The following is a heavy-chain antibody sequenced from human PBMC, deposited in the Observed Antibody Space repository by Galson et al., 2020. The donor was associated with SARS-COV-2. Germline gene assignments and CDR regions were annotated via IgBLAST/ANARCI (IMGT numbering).Heavy chain of an antibody. CDR3: AGDYGDFEGLMDAFDI. D-gene: IGHD4-17*01. V-gene: IGHV4-31*02. J-gene: IGHJ3*02. CDR2: IYYTGNT. CDR1: GASINSVGYS. Sequence: SQTLSLTCSVSGASINSVGYSWNWIRHRPGKGLEWIGYIYYTGNTYSNPSLKRRATISLDTSKNQFSLKLSSVTAADTAIYYCAGDYGDFEGLMDAFDIWGQGTRVIVSS.